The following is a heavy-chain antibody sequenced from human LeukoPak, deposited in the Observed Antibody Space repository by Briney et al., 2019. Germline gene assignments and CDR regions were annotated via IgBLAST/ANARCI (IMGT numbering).Heavy chain of an antibody. CDR2: INHSGST. J-gene: IGHJ4*02. Sequence: PSQTLSLTCAVYGGSFSGYYWSWIRQPPGKGLEWIGEINHSGSTNYNPSLKSRVTISVDTSKNQFSLKLSSVTAADTAVYYCARAIAAPPPRGYWGQGTLVTVSS. D-gene: IGHD6-6*01. CDR1: GGSFSGYY. CDR3: ARAIAAPPPRGY. V-gene: IGHV4-34*01.